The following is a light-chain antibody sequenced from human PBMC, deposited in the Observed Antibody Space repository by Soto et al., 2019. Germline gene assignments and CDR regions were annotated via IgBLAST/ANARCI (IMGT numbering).Light chain of an antibody. CDR1: QSVSNN. V-gene: IGKV3-15*01. CDR2: YAS. CDR3: QQYNDWPPIT. Sequence: EIMMTQSPATLSVSPGESATLSCRASQSVSNNLAWYQHKPGQAPRLLIYYASTRATGIPARFSGSGSGTEFALAVSSLQSEDFALYYCQQYNDWPPITFGQGPRLEIK. J-gene: IGKJ5*01.